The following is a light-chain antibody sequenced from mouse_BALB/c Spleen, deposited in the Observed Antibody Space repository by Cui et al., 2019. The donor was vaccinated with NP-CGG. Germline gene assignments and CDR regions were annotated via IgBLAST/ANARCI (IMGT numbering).Light chain of an antibody. CDR3: ALWYSNHWV. Sequence: QAVVTEESALTTSPGETVTLTCRSSTGAVTISNYANWVKEKPDHLFTGLIGGTNNRAPGVPARFSGSLIGDQAALTITGAQTEDEAIYFCALWYSNHWVFGGGTKLTVL. CDR1: TGAVTISNY. J-gene: IGLJ1*01. V-gene: IGLV1*01. CDR2: GTN.